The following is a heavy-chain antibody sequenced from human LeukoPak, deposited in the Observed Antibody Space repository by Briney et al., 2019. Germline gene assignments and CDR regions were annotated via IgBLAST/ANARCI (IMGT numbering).Heavy chain of an antibody. D-gene: IGHD3-10*02. CDR1: GYIFTNYW. CDR3: ARLVRGVGDQFDY. Sequence: GESLEISCKGSGYIFTNYWIAWVRQMPGKGLEWMGIIYPGDSDTRYSPSFQGQVTISADKSITTAYLQWSSLKASDTAMYYCARLVRGVGDQFDYWGQGTLVTVSS. J-gene: IGHJ4*02. CDR2: IYPGDSDT. V-gene: IGHV5-51*01.